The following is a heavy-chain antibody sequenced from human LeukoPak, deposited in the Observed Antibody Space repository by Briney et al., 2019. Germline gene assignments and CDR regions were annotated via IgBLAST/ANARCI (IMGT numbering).Heavy chain of an antibody. CDR3: AREGYGSGSTIDY. D-gene: IGHD3-10*01. Sequence: SQTLSLTCTVFGGSINGGDYYWSWIRQPPGKGLEWIGYIYYSGSTYYNPSLKSRVTISVDRSKNQFSLKLSSVTAADTAVYYCAREGYGSGSTIDYWGQGTLVTVSS. V-gene: IGHV4-30-4*08. CDR1: GGSINGGDYY. J-gene: IGHJ4*02. CDR2: IYYSGST.